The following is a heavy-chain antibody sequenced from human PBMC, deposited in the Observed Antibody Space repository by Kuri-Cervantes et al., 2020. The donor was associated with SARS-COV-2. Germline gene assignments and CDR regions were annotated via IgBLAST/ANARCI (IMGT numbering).Heavy chain of an antibody. V-gene: IGHV3-11*03. CDR2: ISSSSSYT. D-gene: IGHD6-13*01. CDR1: GFTFSDYY. CDR3: ARGQQLIDY. Sequence: GESLKISCAASGFTFSDYYMSWIRQAPGKGLEWVSYISSSSSYTNYADSVKGRFTIFRDNAKNSLYLQMNSLRAEDTAVYYCARGQQLIDYWGQGTLVTVSS. J-gene: IGHJ4*02.